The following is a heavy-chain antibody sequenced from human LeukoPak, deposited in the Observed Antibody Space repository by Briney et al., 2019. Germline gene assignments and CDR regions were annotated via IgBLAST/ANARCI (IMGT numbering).Heavy chain of an antibody. D-gene: IGHD4-23*01. V-gene: IGHV1-69*04. J-gene: IGHJ6*02. Sequence: GSSVKVSCKASGGTFSSYAISWVRQAPGQGLEWMGRIIPILGIANYAQKFQGRVTITADKSTSTAYMELSSLRSEDTAVYYCVRVTSPNYYYHGMDVWGQGTTVTVSS. CDR1: GGTFSSYA. CDR2: IIPILGIA. CDR3: VRVTSPNYYYHGMDV.